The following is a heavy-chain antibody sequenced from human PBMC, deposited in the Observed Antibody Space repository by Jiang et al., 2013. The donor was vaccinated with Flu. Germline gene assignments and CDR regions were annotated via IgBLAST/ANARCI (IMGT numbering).Heavy chain of an antibody. Sequence: GSGLVKPSETLSLTCTVSGGSISSYYWSWIRQPPGKGLEWIGYIYTSGSTNYNPSLKSRVTISVDTSKNQFSLKLSSVTAADTAVYYCAREQARGSLGWFDPWGQGTLVTVSS. D-gene: IGHD3-10*01. J-gene: IGHJ5*02. CDR2: IYTSGST. CDR1: GGSISSYY. V-gene: IGHV4-4*09. CDR3: AREQARGSLGWFDP.